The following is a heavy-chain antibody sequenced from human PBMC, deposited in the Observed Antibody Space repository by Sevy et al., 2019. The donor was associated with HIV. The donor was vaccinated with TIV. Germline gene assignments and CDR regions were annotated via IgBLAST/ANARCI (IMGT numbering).Heavy chain of an antibody. D-gene: IGHD3-22*01. CDR3: VREGDSRPFDP. Sequence: GESLKISCAASGFTFSTYSMNWVRQPPGKGLEWVSSINSYSNYIYYADSLKGRFTISRDNAKNSLYLQMNGLRPEDTAVYYCVREGDSRPFDPWGQGTLVTVSS. J-gene: IGHJ5*02. V-gene: IGHV3-21*01. CDR1: GFTFSTYS. CDR2: INSYSNYI.